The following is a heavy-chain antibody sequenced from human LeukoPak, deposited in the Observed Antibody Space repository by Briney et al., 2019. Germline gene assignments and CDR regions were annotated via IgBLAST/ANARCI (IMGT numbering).Heavy chain of an antibody. V-gene: IGHV4-34*01. CDR1: GGSLSNYY. Sequence: SETLSLTCAVYGGSLSNYYWSWIRQPPGKGLVWIGEISHNGSTNYNPSLKSRVTISVDTSKNQFSLKLTSVTAADTAVYYCATGLQSSWYRPYFDYWGQGTLVTVSS. J-gene: IGHJ4*02. D-gene: IGHD6-13*01. CDR2: ISHNGST. CDR3: ATGLQSSWYRPYFDY.